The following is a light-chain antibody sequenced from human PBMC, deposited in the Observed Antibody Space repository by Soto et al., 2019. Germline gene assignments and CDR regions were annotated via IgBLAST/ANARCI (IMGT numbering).Light chain of an antibody. J-gene: IGKJ4*01. CDR1: QIVSSTY. V-gene: IGKV3-20*01. Sequence: EIVLTQSPGTLSLSPGERATLSCRASQIVSSTYLAWFQQKPGQAPRLLIYGASTRATGIPDRFSGSGSGTDFTLTISGLAPEDFALYYCQQYGVTPPNTFGGGTKVEV. CDR2: GAS. CDR3: QQYGVTPPNT.